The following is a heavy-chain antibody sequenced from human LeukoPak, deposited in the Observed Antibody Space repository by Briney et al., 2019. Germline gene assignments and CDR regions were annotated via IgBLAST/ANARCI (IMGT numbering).Heavy chain of an antibody. D-gene: IGHD3-16*01. CDR1: GFTFSRNW. CDR2: IKHDGSEK. J-gene: IGHJ4*02. V-gene: IGHV3-7*01. CDR3: ARALSHCLDY. Sequence: GGSLRLSCAASGFTFSRNWMSWVRQAPGKGLEWVTNIKHDGSEKYYVDSVKGRFSISRDNAKKSLYLQMNSLRAEDTAVYYCARALSHCLDYWGQGTPVTVSS.